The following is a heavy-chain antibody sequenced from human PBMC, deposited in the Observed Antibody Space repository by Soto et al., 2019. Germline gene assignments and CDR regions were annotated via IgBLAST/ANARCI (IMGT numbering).Heavy chain of an antibody. D-gene: IGHD3-22*01. V-gene: IGHV4-59*01. CDR1: GGSISSYY. CDR3: ARMSQDSELDYYESSGYYVAIDY. J-gene: IGHJ4*02. Sequence: ETLSLTCTVSGGSISSYYWSWIRQPPGKGLEWIGYIYYSGSTNYNPSLKSRVTISVDTSKNQFSLKLSSVTAADTAVYYCARMSQDSELDYYESSGYYVAIDYWGQGTLVTVSS. CDR2: IYYSGST.